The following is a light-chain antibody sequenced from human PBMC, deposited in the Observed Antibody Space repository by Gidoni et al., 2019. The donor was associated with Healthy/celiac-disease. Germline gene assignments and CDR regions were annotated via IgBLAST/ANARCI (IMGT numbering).Light chain of an antibody. J-gene: IGLJ3*02. CDR3: SSYTSSSWV. CDR1: SSDVGGYNY. Sequence: QSALSQPASVSGSPGQSITISCTGTSSDVGGYNYVSWYQQHPGKAPNLMIYDVSNRPSGVSNRFSGSKSGNPASLTISGLQAEDEADYYCSSYTSSSWVFGGGTKLTVL. V-gene: IGLV2-14*01. CDR2: DVS.